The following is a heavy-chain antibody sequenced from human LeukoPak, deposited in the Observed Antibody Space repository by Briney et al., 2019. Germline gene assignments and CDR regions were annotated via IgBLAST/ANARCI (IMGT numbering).Heavy chain of an antibody. V-gene: IGHV4-59*12. Sequence: PSETLSLTCTVSGGSISSYYWSWIRQPPGKGLEWIGYIYYSGSTNYNPSLKSRVTISVDTSKNQFSLKLSSVTAADTAVYYCARGFGVPAAILRWFDPWGQGTLVTVSS. CDR2: IYYSGST. CDR3: ARGFGVPAAILRWFDP. CDR1: GGSISSYY. D-gene: IGHD2-2*02. J-gene: IGHJ5*02.